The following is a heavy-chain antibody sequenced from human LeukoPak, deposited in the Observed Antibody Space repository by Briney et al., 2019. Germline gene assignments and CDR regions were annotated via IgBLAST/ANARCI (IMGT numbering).Heavy chain of an antibody. CDR1: GFTVSTTY. CDR3: ARLPVPAAVYDY. D-gene: IGHD2-2*01. J-gene: IGHJ4*02. V-gene: IGHV3-66*02. CDR2: VYSGGNT. Sequence: PGGSLRLSCAASGFTVSTTYLSWVRQAPGKGLEWVSVVYSGGNTYYADSVKGRFTISRDNSKNTLYLQMNSLRAEDTAVYYCARLPVPAAVYDYWGQGTLVTVSS.